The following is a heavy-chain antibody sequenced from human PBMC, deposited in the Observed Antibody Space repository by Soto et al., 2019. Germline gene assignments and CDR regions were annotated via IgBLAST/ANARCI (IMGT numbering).Heavy chain of an antibody. D-gene: IGHD2-8*01. CDR3: VSQRTSVLTQAYFDY. Sequence: SETLSLTCTVSGGSVSNSNCYWGWIRQSPGKGLEWIGSVYYRGRSYSKSSVKSRVTISVDTSKNQFSLNLNSVTASDTAVYFCVSQRTSVLTQAYFDYWGPGALVTVSS. J-gene: IGHJ4*02. V-gene: IGHV4-39*01. CDR2: VYYRGRS. CDR1: GGSVSNSNCY.